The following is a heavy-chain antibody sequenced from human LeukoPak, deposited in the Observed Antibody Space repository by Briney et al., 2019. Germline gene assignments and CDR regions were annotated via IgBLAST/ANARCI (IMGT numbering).Heavy chain of an antibody. CDR2: INWDGGST. V-gene: IGHV3-20*04. CDR3: ARPRGYCSSTSCYGDAFDI. CDR1: GFTFDDYG. D-gene: IGHD2-2*01. J-gene: IGHJ3*02. Sequence: PGGSLRLSCAASGFTFDDYGMSWVRQAPGKGLEWVSGINWDGGSTGYADSVKGRFTISRDNAKNSLYLQMNSLRAEDTALYYCARPRGYCSSTSCYGDAFDIRGQGTMVTVSS.